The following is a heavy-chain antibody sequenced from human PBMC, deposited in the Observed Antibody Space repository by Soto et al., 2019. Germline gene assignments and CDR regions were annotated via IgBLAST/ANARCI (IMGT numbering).Heavy chain of an antibody. CDR2: ISYDGKQT. V-gene: IGHV3-30*03. D-gene: IGHD3-16*01. CDR3: ARDGWGSNWYFDL. CDR1: GVTFKDYG. J-gene: IGHJ2*01. Sequence: GGSLRLSCGAPGVTFKDYGMHWVRQAPGKGLEWVAVISYDGKQTYYADSVKGRFTISKDKSKRTLFLQMNSLRVDDTAVYYCARDGWGSNWYFDLWGRGTLVTGSS.